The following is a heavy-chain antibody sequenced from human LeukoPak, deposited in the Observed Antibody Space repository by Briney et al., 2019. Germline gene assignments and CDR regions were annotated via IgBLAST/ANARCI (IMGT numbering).Heavy chain of an antibody. J-gene: IGHJ6*03. CDR2: ISSSGSTI. CDR3: ARYEGGKARGLRDGYNYFLGREYYYYYYMDV. D-gene: IGHD5-24*01. V-gene: IGHV3-11*01. CDR1: GFTFSDYY. Sequence: GGSLRLSCAASGFTFSDYYMSWIRQAPRKGLEWVSYISSSGSTIYYADSVKGRFTISRDNAKNSLYLQMNSLRAEDTAVYYCARYEGGKARGLRDGYNYFLGREYYYYYYMDVWGKGTTVTISS.